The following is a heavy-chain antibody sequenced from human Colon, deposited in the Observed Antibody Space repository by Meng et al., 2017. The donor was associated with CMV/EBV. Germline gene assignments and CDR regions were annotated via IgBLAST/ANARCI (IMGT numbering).Heavy chain of an antibody. CDR3: ASLRSIHAFTI. CDR1: GGSISTYY. J-gene: IGHJ3*02. CDR2: IYYSGRT. V-gene: IGHV4-59*01. Sequence: GSLRLACTVSGGSISTYYWSWSLQPPGKGLEWLGDIYYSGRTTYNPALNSRVTISVDPSKNQFSLKLSSVTPADTAVYYCASLRSIHAFTIWGPGTMVTVSS.